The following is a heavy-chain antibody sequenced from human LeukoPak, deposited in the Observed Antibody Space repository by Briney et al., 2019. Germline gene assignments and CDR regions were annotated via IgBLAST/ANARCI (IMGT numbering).Heavy chain of an antibody. Sequence: QPGGSLRLSCAASGFTFSSYEMNWVRQAPGKGLEWVSYISSSGSTIYYADSVKGRFTISRDNSKNTLYLQMNSLRAEDTAVYYCAKAPPPHGGSHYWGQGTLVTVSS. CDR3: AKAPPPHGGSHY. J-gene: IGHJ4*02. CDR1: GFTFSSYE. D-gene: IGHD1-26*01. CDR2: ISSSGSTI. V-gene: IGHV3-48*03.